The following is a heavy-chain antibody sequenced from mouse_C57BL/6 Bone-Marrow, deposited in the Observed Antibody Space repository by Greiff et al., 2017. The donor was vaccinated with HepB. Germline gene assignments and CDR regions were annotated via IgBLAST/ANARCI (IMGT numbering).Heavy chain of an antibody. CDR3: ARKGVLRFY. J-gene: IGHJ4*01. CDR1: GFTFSSYG. D-gene: IGHD1-1*01. CDR2: ISSGGSYT. Sequence: EVKLVESGGDLVKPGGSLKLSCAASGFTFSSYGMSWVRQTPDKRLEWVATISSGGSYTYYPDSVKGRFTISRDNAKNTLYLQMSSLKSEDTAMYYCARKGVLRFYWGQGTSVTVSS. V-gene: IGHV5-6*01.